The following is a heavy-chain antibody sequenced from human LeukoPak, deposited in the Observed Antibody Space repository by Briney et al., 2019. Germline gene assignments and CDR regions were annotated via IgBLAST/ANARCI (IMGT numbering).Heavy chain of an antibody. V-gene: IGHV3-48*03. J-gene: IGHJ4*02. CDR3: ARDSSYYGSGSFSD. CDR1: GFTFSTYE. Sequence: GGSLRLSCAASGFTFSTYEMNWVRQAPGKGLEWVSYISSSGSTIYYADSVKGRFTISRDNAKNSLYLQMNSLRAEDTAVYYCARDSSYYGSGSFSDWGQRTLVTVSS. CDR2: ISSSGSTI. D-gene: IGHD3-10*01.